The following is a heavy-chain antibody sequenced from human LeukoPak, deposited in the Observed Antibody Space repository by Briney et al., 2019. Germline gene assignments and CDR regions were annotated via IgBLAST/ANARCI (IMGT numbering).Heavy chain of an antibody. CDR3: AKDMGVTIFGVVIIRDYFDY. CDR2: INSDGSST. Sequence: GGSLRLSCAASGFTFSSYWMHWVRQAPGKGLVWVSRINSDGSSTSYADSVKGRFTISRDNAKNTLYLQMNSLRAEDTAVYYCAKDMGVTIFGVVIIRDYFDYWGQGTLVTVSS. V-gene: IGHV3-74*01. D-gene: IGHD3-3*01. CDR1: GFTFSSYW. J-gene: IGHJ4*02.